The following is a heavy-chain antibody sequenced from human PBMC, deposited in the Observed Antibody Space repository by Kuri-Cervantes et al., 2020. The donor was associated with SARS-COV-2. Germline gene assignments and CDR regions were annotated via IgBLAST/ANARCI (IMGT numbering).Heavy chain of an antibody. CDR1: GGSISSGGYS. J-gene: IGHJ4*02. CDR3: ARPHARYSGYEVGY. D-gene: IGHD5-12*01. Sequence: LSLTCAVSGGSISSGGYSWSWIRQPPGKGLEWVSGISWNSGSIGYADSVKGRFTISRDNAKNSLYLQMNSLRAEDTAVYYCARPHARYSGYEVGYWGQETLVTVSS. CDR2: ISWNSGSI. V-gene: IGHV3-9*01.